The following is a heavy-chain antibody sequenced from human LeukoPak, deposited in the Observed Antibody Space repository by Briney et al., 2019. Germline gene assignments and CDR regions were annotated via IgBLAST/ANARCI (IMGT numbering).Heavy chain of an antibody. V-gene: IGHV4-34*01. CDR2: INHSGST. D-gene: IGHD3-10*01. J-gene: IGHJ5*02. Sequence: SETLSLTCAVYGGSFSGYYWSWIRQPPGKGLEWIGEINHSGSTNYNPSLKSRVTISVDTSKNQFSLKLSSVTAADTAVYYCARLCLRTPYYYGSGSYYRGGNWFDPWGQGTLVTVSS. CDR3: ARLCLRTPYYYGSGSYYRGGNWFDP. CDR1: GGSFSGYY.